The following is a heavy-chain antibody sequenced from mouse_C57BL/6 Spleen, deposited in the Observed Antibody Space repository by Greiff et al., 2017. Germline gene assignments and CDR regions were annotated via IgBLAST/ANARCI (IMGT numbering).Heavy chain of an antibody. CDR3: VSGGPTVVASMDY. J-gene: IGHJ4*01. V-gene: IGHV5-12*01. D-gene: IGHD1-1*01. Sequence: EVKVVESGGGLVQPGGSLKLSCAASGFTFSDYYMYWVRQTPEKRLEWVAYISNGGGSTYYPDTVKGRFTISRDNAKNTLYLQMSRLKSEDTAMYYCVSGGPTVVASMDYWGQGTSVTVSS. CDR2: ISNGGGST. CDR1: GFTFSDYY.